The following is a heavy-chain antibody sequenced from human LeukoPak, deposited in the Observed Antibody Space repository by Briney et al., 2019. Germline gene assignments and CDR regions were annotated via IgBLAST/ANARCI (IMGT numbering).Heavy chain of an antibody. V-gene: IGHV1-2*06. J-gene: IGHJ4*02. D-gene: IGHD7-27*01. CDR2: INPNSGGT. Sequence: ASVKVSCKASGYTFTGYYMHWVRQAPGQGLEWMERINPNSGGTDYAQKFQGRVTMTRDTSISTAYMELSRLRSDDTAVYYCARLTGFDYWGQGTLVTVSS. CDR3: ARLTGFDY. CDR1: GYTFTGYY.